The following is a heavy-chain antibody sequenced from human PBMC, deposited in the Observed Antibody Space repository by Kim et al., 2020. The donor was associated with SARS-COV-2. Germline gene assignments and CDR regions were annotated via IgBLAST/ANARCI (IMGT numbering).Heavy chain of an antibody. J-gene: IGHJ3*02. V-gene: IGHV3-48*02. Sequence: GGSLRPSCAASGFSFSTYSMNWVRQAPGKGLEWLSFITSSSGTIYYAGSVKGRFTISRDNAKNSLYLQMTSLRDDDTAMYYFARDSGSSWYGGIAFDIWG. CDR2: ITSSSGTI. CDR3: ARDSGSSWYGGIAFDI. D-gene: IGHD6-13*01. CDR1: GFSFSTYS.